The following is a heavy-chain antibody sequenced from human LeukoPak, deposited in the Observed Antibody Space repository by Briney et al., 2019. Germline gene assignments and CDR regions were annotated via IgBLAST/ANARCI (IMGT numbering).Heavy chain of an antibody. CDR2: IYTRGST. Sequence: PSETLSLTCTVSGGSINNYYWSWIRQPAGKGLEWIGRIYTRGSTNFNPSLKSRVTMSVDTSKNQFSLKLSSVTAADTAVYYCARGRYCSADICSGGDAFDIWGQGTMVSVSS. D-gene: IGHD2-15*01. J-gene: IGHJ3*02. CDR1: GGSINNYY. CDR3: ARGRYCSADICSGGDAFDI. V-gene: IGHV4-4*07.